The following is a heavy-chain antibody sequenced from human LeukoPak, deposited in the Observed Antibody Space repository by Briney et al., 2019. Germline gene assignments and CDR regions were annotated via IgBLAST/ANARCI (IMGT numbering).Heavy chain of an antibody. J-gene: IGHJ4*02. D-gene: IGHD3-16*01. CDR2: IKISNT. Sequence: PSETLSLTCTVSGASVSSDRFYWTWVRQPAGKGLEWIGRIKISNTNYNPSLKSRVSIPLDTSTNDFSLKLSSLTAADTAVYCCARVPDWTYVPDYWGQGTLVTVPS. V-gene: IGHV4-61*02. CDR3: ARVPDWTYVPDY. CDR1: GASVSSDRFY.